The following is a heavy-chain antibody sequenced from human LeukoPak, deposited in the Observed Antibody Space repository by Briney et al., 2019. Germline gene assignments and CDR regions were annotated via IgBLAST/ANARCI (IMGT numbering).Heavy chain of an antibody. J-gene: IGHJ5*02. CDR3: ARDAHVLRFLEWLLPPHWFDP. CDR2: ISAYNGNT. D-gene: IGHD3-3*01. V-gene: IGHV1-18*01. Sequence: ASVTVSCTASGYTFTSYGISWVRQAPGQGLEWMGWISAYNGNTNYAQKLQGRVTMTTDTSTSTAYMELRSLRSDDTAVYYCARDAHVLRFLEWLLPPHWFDPWGQGTLVTVSS. CDR1: GYTFTSYG.